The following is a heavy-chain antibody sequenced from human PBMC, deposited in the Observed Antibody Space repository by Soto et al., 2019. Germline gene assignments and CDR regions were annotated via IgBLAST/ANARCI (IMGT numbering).Heavy chain of an antibody. D-gene: IGHD3-9*01. CDR2: INPSGGST. V-gene: IGHV1-46*01. CDR1: GYTFTSYY. CDR3: AKLPPRAQRLARYYFDY. J-gene: IGHJ4*02. Sequence: ASVKVSCKASGYTFTSYYMHWVRQAPGQGLEWMGIINPSGGSTSYAQKFQGRVTMTRDTSTSTVYMELSSLKASDTAIYYCAKLPPRAQRLARYYFDYWGQGTPVTVSS.